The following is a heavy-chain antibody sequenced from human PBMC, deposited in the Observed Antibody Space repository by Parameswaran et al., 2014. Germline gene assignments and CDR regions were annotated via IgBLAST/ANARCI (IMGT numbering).Heavy chain of an antibody. Sequence: PGKGLEWIGNIYYSGSTDYNPSLKSRVTISVDTSKNQFSLKLNSVTAADTAVYYCARGEGYCSGGSCYSPPEYWGQGTLVTVSS. CDR3: ARGEGYCSGGSCYSPPEY. CDR2: IYYSGST. D-gene: IGHD2-15*01. V-gene: IGHV4-39*07. J-gene: IGHJ4*02.